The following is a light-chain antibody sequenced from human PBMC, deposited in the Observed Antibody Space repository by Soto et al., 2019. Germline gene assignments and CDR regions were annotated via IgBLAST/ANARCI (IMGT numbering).Light chain of an antibody. Sequence: EIVMTQSPTILSVSPGERATLSCRASQSVSSNLAWYQQKPGQAPRLLIYGASARATGIPDRFSGGGSGAEYTLTISSLQSADFAVYFCQQYNNWARTFGQGTKVDIK. CDR3: QQYNNWART. CDR1: QSVSSN. CDR2: GAS. J-gene: IGKJ1*01. V-gene: IGKV3-15*01.